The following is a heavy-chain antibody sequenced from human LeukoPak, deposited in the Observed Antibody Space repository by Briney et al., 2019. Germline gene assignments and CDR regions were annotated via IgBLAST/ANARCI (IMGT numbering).Heavy chain of an antibody. V-gene: IGHV1-46*01. CDR1: GYTFTSYY. CDR2: INPSGGST. J-gene: IGHJ3*02. D-gene: IGHD3-3*01. CDR3: ARKYDFWSGYHGAFDI. Sequence: ASVKVSCKASGYTFTSYYMHWVRQAPGQGLEWMGIINPSGGSTSYAQKFQGRVTMTRDMSTSTVYMELSSLRSEDTAVYYCARKYDFWSGYHGAFDIWGQGTMVTVSS.